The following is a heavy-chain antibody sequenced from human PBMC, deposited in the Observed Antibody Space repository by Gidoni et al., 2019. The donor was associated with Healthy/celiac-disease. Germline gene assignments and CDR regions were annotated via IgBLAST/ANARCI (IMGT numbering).Heavy chain of an antibody. CDR1: GGSFSGYY. V-gene: IGHV4-34*01. CDR2: INHSGST. J-gene: IGHJ4*02. Sequence: QVQLQQWGAGLLRPSETLSLTCAVYGGSFSGYYWSWIRQPPGKGLEWIVEINHSGSTNYNPSLKRRVTISVDTSKNQFSLKLSSVTAADTAVYYCARGQFEDYWGQGTLVTVSS. CDR3: ARGQFEDY.